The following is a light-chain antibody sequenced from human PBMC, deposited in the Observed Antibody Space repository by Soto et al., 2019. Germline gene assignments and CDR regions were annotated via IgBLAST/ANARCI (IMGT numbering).Light chain of an antibody. Sequence: DIQMTQSPSSLSASVGDRVTIACRASQTVSKFVNWYQQKPGKVPALLIYSTSTLYSGVPPRFSGSGSGTEFTLTINGLQPEDFATYYCQQTYTLPRTFAQGTKVDIK. V-gene: IGKV1-39*01. CDR2: STS. CDR1: QTVSKF. J-gene: IGKJ1*01. CDR3: QQTYTLPRT.